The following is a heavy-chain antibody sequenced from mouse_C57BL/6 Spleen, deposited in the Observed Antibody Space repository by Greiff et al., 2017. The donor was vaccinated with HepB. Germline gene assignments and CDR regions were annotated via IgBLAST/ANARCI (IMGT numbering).Heavy chain of an antibody. Sequence: QVQLKQPGAELVRPGSSVKPSCKASGYTFTSYWMDWVKQRPGQGLEWIGNIYPSDSETHYNQKFKDKATLTVDKSSSTAYMQLSSLTSEDSAVYYCAREGYWDVRGVFDYWGQGTTLTVSS. CDR1: GYTFTSYW. J-gene: IGHJ2*01. CDR3: AREGYWDVRGVFDY. V-gene: IGHV1-61*01. D-gene: IGHD4-1*01. CDR2: IYPSDSET.